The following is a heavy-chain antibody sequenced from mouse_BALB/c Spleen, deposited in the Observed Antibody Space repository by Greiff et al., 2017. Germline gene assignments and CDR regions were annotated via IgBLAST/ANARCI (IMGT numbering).Heavy chain of an antibody. CDR3: ASDYGSSYAMDY. CDR2: INPGSGGT. CDR1: GYAFTNYL. J-gene: IGHJ4*01. Sequence: VQLQQSGAELVRPGTSVKVSCKASGYAFTNYLIEWVKQRPGQGLEWIGVINPGSGGTNYNEKFKGKATLTADKSSSTAYMQLSSLTSDDSAVYFCASDYGSSYAMDYWGQGTSVTVSS. D-gene: IGHD1-1*01. V-gene: IGHV1-54*01.